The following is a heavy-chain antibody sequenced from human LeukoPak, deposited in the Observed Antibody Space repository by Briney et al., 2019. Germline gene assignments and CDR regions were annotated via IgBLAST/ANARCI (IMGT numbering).Heavy chain of an antibody. Sequence: GGSLRLSCAASGFTFSSYAMHWVRQAPGKGLEWVAGISHDGINEYYADSVKGRFTISRDNSKNTLYLQMNSLRAEDTAVYYCARISGSYRPFDYWGQGTLVTVSS. CDR1: GFTFSSYA. CDR3: ARISGSYRPFDY. V-gene: IGHV3-30-3*01. D-gene: IGHD3-16*02. CDR2: ISHDGINE. J-gene: IGHJ4*02.